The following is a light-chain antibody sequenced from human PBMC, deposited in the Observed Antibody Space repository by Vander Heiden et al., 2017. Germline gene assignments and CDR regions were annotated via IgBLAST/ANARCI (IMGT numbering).Light chain of an antibody. CDR3: AAWDDSLNGWV. V-gene: IGLV1-44*01. CDR1: SSNLGTNI. Sequence: QSVLTQSPSASGTPGQSVTISWSGGSSNLGTNIVNWYQQLPGAAPKLLIYSNSPRPSGVPDRFSGSKSGTSASLAISGLQSEDEADYYCAAWDDSLNGWVFGGGTRLTVL. J-gene: IGLJ3*02. CDR2: SNS.